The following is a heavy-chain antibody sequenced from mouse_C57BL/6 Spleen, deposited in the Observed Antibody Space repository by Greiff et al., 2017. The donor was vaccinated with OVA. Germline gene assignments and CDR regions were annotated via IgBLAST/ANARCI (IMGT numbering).Heavy chain of an antibody. V-gene: IGHV1-9*01. J-gene: IGHJ3*01. Sequence: VMLVESGAELMKPGASVKLSCKATGYTFTGYWIEWVKQRPGHGLEWIGEILPGSGSTNYNEKFKGKATFTADTSSNTAYMQLSSLTTEDSAIYYCARRGDYGNYRFAYWGQGTLVTVSA. D-gene: IGHD2-1*01. CDR3: ARRGDYGNYRFAY. CDR2: ILPGSGST. CDR1: GYTFTGYW.